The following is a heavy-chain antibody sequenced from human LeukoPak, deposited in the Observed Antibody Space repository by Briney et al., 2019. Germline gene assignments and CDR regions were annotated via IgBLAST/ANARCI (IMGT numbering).Heavy chain of an antibody. Sequence: PSETLSLTCTVSGGSISSSSYYWGWIRQPPGKGLEWIGTIYYSGSTNYNPSLKSRVTISVDTSKNQFSLKLSSVTAADTAVYYCARERPYYYDSSGYYYGALRDAFDIWGQGTMVTVSS. CDR3: ARERPYYYDSSGYYYGALRDAFDI. J-gene: IGHJ3*02. CDR1: GGSISSSSYY. V-gene: IGHV4-39*07. CDR2: IYYSGST. D-gene: IGHD3-22*01.